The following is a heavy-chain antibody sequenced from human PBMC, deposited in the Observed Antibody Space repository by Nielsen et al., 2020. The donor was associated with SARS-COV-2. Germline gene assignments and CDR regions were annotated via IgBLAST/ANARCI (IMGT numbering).Heavy chain of an antibody. CDR1: GYTFTSYD. CDR2: MNPNSGNT. J-gene: IGHJ6*03. Sequence: ASVKVSCKASGYTFTSYDINWVRQATGQGLEWMGWMNPNSGNTGYAQKLQGRVTMTTDTSTSTAYMELRSLRSDDTAVYYCARARGEYSGSVDYYYYYMDVWGKGTTVTVSS. V-gene: IGHV1-8*01. D-gene: IGHD1-26*01. CDR3: ARARGEYSGSVDYYYYYMDV.